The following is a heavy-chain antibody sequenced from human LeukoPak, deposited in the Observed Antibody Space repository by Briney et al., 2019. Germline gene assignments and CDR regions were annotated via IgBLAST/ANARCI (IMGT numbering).Heavy chain of an antibody. CDR2: FHYSGST. D-gene: IGHD6-13*01. V-gene: IGHV4-59*01. CDR1: GGSISSYY. Sequence: PSETLSLTCAVSGGSISSYYWSWIRQPPGKGLEWIGYFHYSGSTNYSPSPKSRVTISIDTSKNQFSLKVSSVTAADTAVYYCARGSSWSYYFDYWGQGTLVTVSS. CDR3: ARGSSWSYYFDY. J-gene: IGHJ4*02.